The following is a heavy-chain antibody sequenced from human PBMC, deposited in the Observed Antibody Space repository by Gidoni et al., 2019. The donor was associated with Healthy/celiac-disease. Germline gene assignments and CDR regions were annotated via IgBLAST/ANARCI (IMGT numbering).Heavy chain of an antibody. D-gene: IGHD6-19*01. Sequence: QVQLVASGGGVVQPGRSLRLSCAASGFPFSSYAMHWVRQAPGKGLEWVAVISYDGSNKYYADSVKGRFTISRDNSKNTLYLQMNSLRAEDTAVYYCARERGSGIAVAGPLRYWGQGTLVTVSS. CDR2: ISYDGSNK. V-gene: IGHV3-30-3*01. CDR3: ARERGSGIAVAGPLRY. CDR1: GFPFSSYA. J-gene: IGHJ4*02.